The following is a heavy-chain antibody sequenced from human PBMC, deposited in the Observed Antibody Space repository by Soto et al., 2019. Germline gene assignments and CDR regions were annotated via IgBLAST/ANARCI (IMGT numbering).Heavy chain of an antibody. CDR2: IYHTGTA. J-gene: IGHJ4*02. Sequence: QVQLHESGPGLVKPSGTLSLTCVVTSDSVSNDNWWGWVRQPPGKGLELIGDIYHTGTASYNPSLQSRVTISLDKSMNQFSLRLTSVTAAGTAVYFCARYRSGRRYFDHWGQGTLVTVSS. V-gene: IGHV4-4*02. CDR3: ARYRSGRRYFDH. CDR1: SDSVSNDNW. D-gene: IGHD3-10*01.